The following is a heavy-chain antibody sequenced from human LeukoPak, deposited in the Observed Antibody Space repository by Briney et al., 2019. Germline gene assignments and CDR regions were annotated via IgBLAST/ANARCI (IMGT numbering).Heavy chain of an antibody. Sequence: PGGSLRLSCTVSGFTVTSNYMTWVRQAPGKGLEWVSVIYTDGKTYYADSVKGIFSISRDNSKNTLYLQMNSLRAADTAVYYCARDKGTSYLSSFDYWGQGTLVTVSS. CDR2: IYTDGKT. CDR1: GFTVTSNY. V-gene: IGHV3-66*01. J-gene: IGHJ4*02. CDR3: ARDKGTSYLSSFDY. D-gene: IGHD6-6*01.